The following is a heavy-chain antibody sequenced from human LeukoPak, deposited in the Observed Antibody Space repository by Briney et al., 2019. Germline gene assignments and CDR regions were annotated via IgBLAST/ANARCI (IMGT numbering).Heavy chain of an antibody. CDR2: IYYSGST. J-gene: IGHJ4*02. CDR1: GGSISSYY. Sequence: SETLSLTCTVSGGSISSYYWSWIRQPPGKGLEWIGYIYYSGSTNYNPSLKSRVTISVDTSKNQFSLKLSSVTAADTAVYYSARVLPESKPPGYFDYWGQGTLVTVSS. V-gene: IGHV4-59*01. CDR3: ARVLPESKPPGYFDY.